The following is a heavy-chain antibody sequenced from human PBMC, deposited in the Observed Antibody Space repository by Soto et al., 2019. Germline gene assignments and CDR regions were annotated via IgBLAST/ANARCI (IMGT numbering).Heavy chain of an antibody. CDR1: GFTFSSYG. CDR3: AKDDLYSSSWIDY. D-gene: IGHD6-13*01. V-gene: IGHV3-30*18. Sequence: GGSLRLSCAASGFTFSSYGMHWVRHAPGKGLEWVAVISYDGSNKYYADSMKGRFTISRDNSKNTLYLQMNSLRAEDTAVYYCAKDDLYSSSWIDYWGQGTLVTVSS. CDR2: ISYDGSNK. J-gene: IGHJ4*02.